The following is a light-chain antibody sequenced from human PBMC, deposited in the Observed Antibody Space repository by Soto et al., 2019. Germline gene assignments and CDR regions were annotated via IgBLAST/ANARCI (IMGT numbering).Light chain of an antibody. CDR2: RAS. CDR1: QSISNW. CDR3: QQYDTYWT. Sequence: DIQMTQSPSTLSASVGDRVTITCRASQSISNWLAWYQQKAGKAPKLLIYRASSLQSGVPSRFPGSGSGTEFTLTISSLQPDDFATYYCQQYDTYWTFGQGTKVVIK. J-gene: IGKJ1*01. V-gene: IGKV1-5*03.